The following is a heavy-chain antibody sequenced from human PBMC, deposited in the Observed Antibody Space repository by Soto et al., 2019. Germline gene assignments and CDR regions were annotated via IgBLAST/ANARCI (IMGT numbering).Heavy chain of an antibody. CDR2: ISYDGSNK. CDR3: AKARAYYYDSSALGDY. CDR1: GFTFSSYG. Sequence: QVQLVESGGGVGQPGRSLRLSCAAAGFTFSSYGMHWVRQAPGKGLEWVAVISYDGSNKYYADSVKGRFTISRDNSKNTLYLQMNSLRAEDTAVYYCAKARAYYYDSSALGDYWGQGTLVTVSS. J-gene: IGHJ4*02. D-gene: IGHD3-22*01. V-gene: IGHV3-30*18.